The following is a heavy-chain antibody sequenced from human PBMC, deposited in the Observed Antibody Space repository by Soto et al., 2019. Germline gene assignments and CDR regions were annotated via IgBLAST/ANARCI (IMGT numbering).Heavy chain of an antibody. J-gene: IGHJ6*02. V-gene: IGHV3-53*01. D-gene: IGHD2-21*01. CDR2: IYSGGST. CDR1: GFTVSSNY. CDR3: ARSIPRRKYGMDV. Sequence: GGGLIQPGGSLRLSCAASGFTVSSNYMSWVRQAPGKGLEWVSVIYSGGSTYYADSVKGRFTISRDNSKNTLYLQMNSLRAEDTAVYYCARSIPRRKYGMDVWGQGTTVTVSS.